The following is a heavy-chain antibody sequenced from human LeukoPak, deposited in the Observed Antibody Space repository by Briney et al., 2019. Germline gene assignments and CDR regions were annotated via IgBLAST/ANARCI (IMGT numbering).Heavy chain of an antibody. V-gene: IGHV1-69*05. D-gene: IGHD3-22*01. Sequence: SVKVSCKASGGTFSSYAISWVRQAPGQGLEWMGGIIPIFGTAYYAQKFQGRVTITTDESTSTAYMELSSLRSEDTAVYYCARVNLDRDSSGFAFDYWGQGTLVTVSS. J-gene: IGHJ4*02. CDR2: IIPIFGTA. CDR3: ARVNLDRDSSGFAFDY. CDR1: GGTFSSYA.